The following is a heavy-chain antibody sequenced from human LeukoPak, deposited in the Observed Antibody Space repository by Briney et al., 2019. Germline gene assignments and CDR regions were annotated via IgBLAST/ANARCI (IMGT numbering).Heavy chain of an antibody. Sequence: QTGGSLRLSCAASGFTFSGSAMHWVRQSSGKGREWVGRIRSKANSYATAYAASVKGRFTISRDDSKNTAYLQMNSLKTEDTAVYYCTTYYYGSGSYYFDYWGQGTLVTVSS. CDR2: IRSKANSYAT. V-gene: IGHV3-73*01. CDR3: TTYYYGSGSYYFDY. D-gene: IGHD3-10*01. CDR1: GFTFSGSA. J-gene: IGHJ4*02.